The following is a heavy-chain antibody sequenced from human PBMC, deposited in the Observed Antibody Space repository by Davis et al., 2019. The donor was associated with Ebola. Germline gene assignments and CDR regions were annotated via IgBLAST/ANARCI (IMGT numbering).Heavy chain of an antibody. CDR3: ATSGGSGAWQWLVLGWFDP. J-gene: IGHJ5*02. CDR2: INPNSGGT. D-gene: IGHD6-19*01. Sequence: AASVKVSCKASDYTFTSYGISWVRQAPGQGLEWMGRINPNSGGTNYAQKFQGRVTMTRDTSISTAYMELSRLRSDDTAVYYCATSGGSGAWQWLVLGWFDPWGQGTLVTVSS. CDR1: DYTFTSYG. V-gene: IGHV1-2*06.